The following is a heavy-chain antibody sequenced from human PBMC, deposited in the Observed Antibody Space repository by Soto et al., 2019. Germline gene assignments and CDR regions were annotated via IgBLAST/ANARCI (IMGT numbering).Heavy chain of an antibody. CDR3: ASANYGVRGVIINYGMDV. D-gene: IGHD3-10*01. J-gene: IGHJ6*02. Sequence: SETLSLTYTVSGYSISSGYYWGWIRQPPGKGLEWIGSIYHSGSTYYNPSLKSRVTISVDTSKNQFSLKLSSVTAADTAVYYCASANYGVRGVIINYGMDVWGQGTTVTVSS. CDR2: IYHSGST. CDR1: GYSISSGYY. V-gene: IGHV4-38-2*02.